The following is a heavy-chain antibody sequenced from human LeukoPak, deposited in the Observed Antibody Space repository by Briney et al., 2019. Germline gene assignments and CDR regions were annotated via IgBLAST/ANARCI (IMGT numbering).Heavy chain of an antibody. J-gene: IGHJ4*02. D-gene: IGHD6-19*01. CDR3: ARGGPGYSSGWGY. Sequence: SETLSLTCTVSGGSISSYYWSWIRQPPGKGLEWIGYIYYSGSTGYNPSLKSRVTMSVDTSKNQFSLKLSSVTAADTAVYYCARGGPGYSSGWGYWGQGTLVTVSS. CDR1: GGSISSYY. V-gene: IGHV4-59*12. CDR2: IYYSGST.